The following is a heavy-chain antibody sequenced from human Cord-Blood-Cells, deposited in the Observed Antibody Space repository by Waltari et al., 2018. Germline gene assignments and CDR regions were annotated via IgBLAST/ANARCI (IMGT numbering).Heavy chain of an antibody. V-gene: IGHV1-69-2*01. CDR1: GYTFTDYY. Sequence: EVQLVQSGAEVKKPGATVKISCKVSGYTFTDYYMHWVQQAPGKGLEWMGLGEPEDGETIYAEKFQGRVTITADTSTDTAYMELSSLRSEDTAVYYCATVPDYYDSSGYYYFDYWGQGTLVTVSS. CDR2: GEPEDGET. CDR3: ATVPDYYDSSGYYYFDY. J-gene: IGHJ4*02. D-gene: IGHD3-22*01.